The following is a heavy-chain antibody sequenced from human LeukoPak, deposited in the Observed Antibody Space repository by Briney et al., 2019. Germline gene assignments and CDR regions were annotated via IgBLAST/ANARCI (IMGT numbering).Heavy chain of an antibody. D-gene: IGHD1-26*01. CDR2: ISSSSSYI. CDR1: GFPFSSYS. Sequence: PGGSLTLSCAASGFPFSSYSMNWLRPPPGKGLEWVASISSSSSYIYYADSVKGRFTISRDNAKNSLYLQMNSLRAEDTAVYYCARELVGANDYWGQGTLVTVSS. J-gene: IGHJ4*02. CDR3: ARELVGANDY. V-gene: IGHV3-21*01.